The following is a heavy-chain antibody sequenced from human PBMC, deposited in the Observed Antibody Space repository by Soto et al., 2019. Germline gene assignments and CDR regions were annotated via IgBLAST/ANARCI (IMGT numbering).Heavy chain of an antibody. CDR3: AITYYDFWSGYPVHRWFAP. Sequence: SETLSLTCSVSGVSISSSSYYWGWIRQPPGKGLEWIGSFFYSGSTYYNPSLESRLSISVDTSKNQFSLKLSSVTAADTAVYYCAITYYDFWSGYPVHRWFAPWGQGTLVTVSS. V-gene: IGHV4-39*01. CDR1: GVSISSSSYY. D-gene: IGHD3-3*01. CDR2: FFYSGST. J-gene: IGHJ5*02.